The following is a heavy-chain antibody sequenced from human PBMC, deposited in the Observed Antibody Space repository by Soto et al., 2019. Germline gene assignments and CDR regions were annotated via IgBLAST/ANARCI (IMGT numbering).Heavy chain of an antibody. CDR2: ISGSGGST. CDR3: AKDMTATVVTQGYFDY. J-gene: IGHJ4*02. Sequence: VGSLRLSCAASGFTFSSYAMSWVRQAPGKGLEWVSAISGSGGSTYYADSVKGRFTISRDNSKNTLYLQMNSLRAEDTAVYYCAKDMTATVVTQGYFDYWGQGTLVTVSS. D-gene: IGHD4-17*01. V-gene: IGHV3-23*01. CDR1: GFTFSSYA.